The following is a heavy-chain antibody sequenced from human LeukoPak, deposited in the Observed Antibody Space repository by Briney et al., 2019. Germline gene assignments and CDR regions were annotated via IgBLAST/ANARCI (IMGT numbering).Heavy chain of an antibody. CDR1: GFTFSSYA. CDR2: ISGSGGST. Sequence: PGGSLRLSCAGSGFTFSSYAMSWVRQAPGKGLEWVSTISGSGGSTYYADSVKGQFSISRDNSKDTVYLQMNSLRAEDTAVYYCAKRRVGGSAWYYFDDRGQGTLITVS. J-gene: IGHJ4*02. CDR3: AKRRVGGSAWYYFDD. V-gene: IGHV3-23*01. D-gene: IGHD6-19*01.